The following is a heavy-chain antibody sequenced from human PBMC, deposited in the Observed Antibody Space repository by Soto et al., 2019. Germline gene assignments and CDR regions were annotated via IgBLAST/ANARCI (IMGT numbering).Heavy chain of an antibody. Sequence: GGSLRLSCAASGFTFSSYSMNWVRQAPGKGLEWVSSISSSSSYIYYADSVKGRFTISRDNAKNSLYLQMNSPRAEDTAVYYCARDRVVAATPYYYYYGMDVWGQGTTVTVSS. CDR2: ISSSSSYI. J-gene: IGHJ6*02. CDR3: ARDRVVAATPYYYYYGMDV. CDR1: GFTFSSYS. V-gene: IGHV3-21*01. D-gene: IGHD2-15*01.